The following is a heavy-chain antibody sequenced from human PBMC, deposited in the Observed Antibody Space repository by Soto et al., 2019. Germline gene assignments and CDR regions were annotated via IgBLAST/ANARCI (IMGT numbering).Heavy chain of an antibody. CDR3: AKAYTAMVGYYYYYMDV. D-gene: IGHD5-18*01. CDR2: ISGSGGST. V-gene: IGHV3-23*01. J-gene: IGHJ6*03. Sequence: PGGSLRLSCAASGFTFSSYAMSWVRQAPGKGLEWVSAISGSGGSTYYADSVKGRFTISRDNSKNTLYLQMNSLRAEDTAVYYCAKAYTAMVGYYYYYMDVWGKGTKVTVSS. CDR1: GFTFSSYA.